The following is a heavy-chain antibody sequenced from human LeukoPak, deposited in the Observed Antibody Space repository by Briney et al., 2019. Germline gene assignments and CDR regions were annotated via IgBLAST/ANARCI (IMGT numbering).Heavy chain of an antibody. Sequence: SETLSLTCTVSGGSISSSSYYWGWIRQPPGEGLEWIGSIYYSGSTYYNPSLKSRVTISVDTSKKQFSLKLSSVTAADTAVYYCARTGEGGLRRDAFDIWGQGTMVTFSS. CDR1: GGSISSSSYY. CDR3: ARTGEGGLRRDAFDI. J-gene: IGHJ3*02. V-gene: IGHV4-39*07. D-gene: IGHD7-27*01. CDR2: IYYSGST.